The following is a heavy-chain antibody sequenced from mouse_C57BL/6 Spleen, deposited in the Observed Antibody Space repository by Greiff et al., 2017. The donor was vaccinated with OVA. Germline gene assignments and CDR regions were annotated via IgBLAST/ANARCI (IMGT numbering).Heavy chain of an antibody. Sequence: EVMLVESGGGLVKPGGSLKLSCAASGFTFSSYAMSWVRQTPEKRLEWVATISDGGSYTYYPDNVKGRFTISRDNAKNNLYLQMSHLKSEDTAMYYCARGGDSSYAMDYWGQGTSVTVSS. CDR1: GFTFSSYA. V-gene: IGHV5-4*03. CDR3: ARGGDSSYAMDY. D-gene: IGHD3-3*01. CDR2: ISDGGSYT. J-gene: IGHJ4*01.